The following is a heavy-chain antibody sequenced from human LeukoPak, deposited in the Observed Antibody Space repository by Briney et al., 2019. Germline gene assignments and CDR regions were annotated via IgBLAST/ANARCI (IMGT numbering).Heavy chain of an antibody. Sequence: ASVKVSCKASGYTFTTYYMHWVRQAPGQGLEWMGIINPSGGSTTYAQNFQGRVTMTRDTSTSAVYMELSSLRSEDTAVYYCARGWMGIFPYYFDYWGQGTLVTVSS. CDR1: GYTFTTYY. V-gene: IGHV1-46*01. CDR3: ARGWMGIFPYYFDY. J-gene: IGHJ4*02. CDR2: INPSGGST. D-gene: IGHD2-15*01.